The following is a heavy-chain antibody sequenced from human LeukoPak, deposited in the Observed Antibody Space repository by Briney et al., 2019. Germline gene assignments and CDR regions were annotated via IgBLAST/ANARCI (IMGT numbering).Heavy chain of an antibody. CDR2: ISSSSSYI. CDR3: ARVSCSSTTCPSDY. CDR1: GFSFNSYT. J-gene: IGHJ4*02. Sequence: GASLRLSCLASGFSFNSYTVNWVRQAPGRGPEWVSSISSSSSYIYYLDSVKGRFTISRDNAENSLYLQMNSLRVEDTAIYYCARVSCSSTTCPSDYWGQGTLVTVSS. V-gene: IGHV3-21*06. D-gene: IGHD2-2*01.